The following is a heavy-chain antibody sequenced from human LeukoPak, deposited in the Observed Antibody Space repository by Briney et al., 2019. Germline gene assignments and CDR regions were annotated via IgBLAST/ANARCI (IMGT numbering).Heavy chain of an antibody. CDR2: IIPIFGTA. CDR1: GGTFGSYA. V-gene: IGHV1-69*13. D-gene: IGHD1-26*01. J-gene: IGHJ4*02. CDR3: ARVYFGSYGPTGYYFDY. Sequence: ASVKVSCKASGGTFGSYAISWVRQAPGQGLEWMGGIIPIFGTANYAQKFQGRVTITADESTSTAYMELSSLRSEDTAVYYCARVYFGSYGPTGYYFDYWGQGTLVTVSS.